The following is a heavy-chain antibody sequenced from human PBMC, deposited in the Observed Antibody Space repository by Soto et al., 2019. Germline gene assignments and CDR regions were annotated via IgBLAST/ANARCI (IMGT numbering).Heavy chain of an antibody. CDR2: ISGSGGST. CDR3: AKDIVVVTDLGRTDY. CDR1: GFTFSSYA. J-gene: IGHJ4*02. Sequence: EVQLLESGGGLVQPGGSLRLSCAASGFTFSSYAMSWVRQAPGKGLEWVSAISGSGGSTYYADSVKGRFTISRDNSKNTLYLQINSLRAEDTAVYYCAKDIVVVTDLGRTDYWGQGTLVTVSS. V-gene: IGHV3-23*01. D-gene: IGHD2-21*02.